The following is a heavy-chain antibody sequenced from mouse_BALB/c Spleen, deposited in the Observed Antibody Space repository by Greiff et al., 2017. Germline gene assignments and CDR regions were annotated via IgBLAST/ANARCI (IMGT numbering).Heavy chain of an antibody. D-gene: IGHD1-1*01. CDR3: AFITTVDWYFDV. CDR2: INPSTGYT. Sequence: VQLQQSGAELAKPGASVKMSCKASGYTFTSYWMHWVKQRPGQGLEWIGYINPSTGYTEYNQKFKDKATLTADKSSSTAYMQLSSLTSEDSAVYYCAFITTVDWYFDVWGAGTTVTVSS. CDR1: GYTFTSYW. J-gene: IGHJ1*01. V-gene: IGHV1-7*01.